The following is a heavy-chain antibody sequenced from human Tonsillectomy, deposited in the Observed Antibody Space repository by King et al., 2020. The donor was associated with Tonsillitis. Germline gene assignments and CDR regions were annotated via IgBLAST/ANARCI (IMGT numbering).Heavy chain of an antibody. V-gene: IGHV3-9*01. J-gene: IGHJ4*02. Sequence: VQLVESGGGLVQPGRSLRLSCAASGFTFDDYAMHWGRQAPGKGLEWVSCISWNSDIIAYLHSVKGRFTISRDNAKNSLYLQMNSLRPEDTALYYCARDETKLLLMPFDYWGQGSLVTVSS. CDR3: ARDETKLLLMPFDY. CDR2: ISWNSDII. CDR1: GFTFDDYA. D-gene: IGHD2-15*01.